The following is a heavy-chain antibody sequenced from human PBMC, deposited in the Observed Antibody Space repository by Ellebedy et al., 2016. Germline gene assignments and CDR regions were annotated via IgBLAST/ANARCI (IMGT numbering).Heavy chain of an antibody. Sequence: SETLSLTCAVSGGSISSYYWSWIRQPPGKGLEWIGYIYYSGSTNYNPSLKSRVTISVDTSKNQFSLKLSSVTAADTAAYYCARRPRVPAASGAFDIWGQGTMVTVSS. CDR1: GGSISSYY. CDR3: ARRPRVPAASGAFDI. J-gene: IGHJ3*02. CDR2: IYYSGST. D-gene: IGHD2-2*01. V-gene: IGHV4-59*08.